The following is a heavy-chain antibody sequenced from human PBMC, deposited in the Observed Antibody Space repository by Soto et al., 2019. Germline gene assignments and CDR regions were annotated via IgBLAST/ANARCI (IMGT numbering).Heavy chain of an antibody. V-gene: IGHV3-30-3*01. CDR1: GFTFSTYA. Sequence: QVQLVESGGGVVQPGRSLRLSCAASGFTFSTYAMHWVRQAPGKGLEWVAVISFDGSKKYYVDSVKGRFTISRDNSKTTLYLQMSSLRGEDTAIYYCARELLGSSEHYYGMDVWGQGTTVTVSS. CDR3: ARELLGSSEHYYGMDV. J-gene: IGHJ6*02. D-gene: IGHD6-6*01. CDR2: ISFDGSKK.